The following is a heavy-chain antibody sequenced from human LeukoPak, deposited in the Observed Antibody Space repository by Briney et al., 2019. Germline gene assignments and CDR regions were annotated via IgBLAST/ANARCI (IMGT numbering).Heavy chain of an antibody. V-gene: IGHV1-2*02. CDR2: INPNSGGT. J-gene: IGHJ4*02. Sequence: ASVKVSCKASGYTFTGYYMHWVRQAPGQGLEWMGWINPNSGGTNYAQKFQGRVTMTRDTSISTAYMELSRLRSDDTAVYYCARWRRIAVAGNYFDYWGQGTLVTVSS. D-gene: IGHD6-19*01. CDR3: ARWRRIAVAGNYFDY. CDR1: GYTFTGYY.